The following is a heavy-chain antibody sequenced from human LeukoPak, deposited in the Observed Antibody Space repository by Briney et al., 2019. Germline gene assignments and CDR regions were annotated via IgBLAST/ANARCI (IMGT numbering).Heavy chain of an antibody. CDR1: GFVFSIYA. J-gene: IGHJ4*02. CDR2: IASDGSYT. CDR3: AREGTYSDYWSGYFEY. D-gene: IGHD3-3*01. V-gene: IGHV3-30*04. Sequence: GGSLRLSCEGSGFVFSIYAIHWIRQSPGRGLEWVAVIASDGSYTDYVHSLKERFTISRDNSKNTVYLDVTSLTPEDAAVYYCAREGTYSDYWSGYFEYWGQGTRVIVSS.